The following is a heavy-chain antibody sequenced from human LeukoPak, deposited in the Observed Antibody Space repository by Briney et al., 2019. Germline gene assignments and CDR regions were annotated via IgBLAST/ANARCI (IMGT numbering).Heavy chain of an antibody. Sequence: SETLSLTCAVSGGSISSSNWWSWVRQPPGKGLEWIGEIYHSGSTNYNPSLKSRVTISVDKSKNQFSLKLSSVTAADTAVYYCARGVLRYFDWSSNWFDPWGQGTLVTVSS. D-gene: IGHD3-9*01. CDR2: IYHSGST. CDR1: GGSISSSNW. V-gene: IGHV4-4*02. CDR3: ARGVLRYFDWSSNWFDP. J-gene: IGHJ5*02.